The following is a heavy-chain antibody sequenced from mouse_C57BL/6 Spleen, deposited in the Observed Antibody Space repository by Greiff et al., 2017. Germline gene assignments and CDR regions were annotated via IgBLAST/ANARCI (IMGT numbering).Heavy chain of an antibody. CDR1: GYAFSSYW. Sequence: QVQLKQSGAELVKPGASVKISCKASGYAFSSYWMNWVKQRPGKGLEWIGQIYPGDGDTNYNGKFKGKATLTADKSSSTAYMQLSSLTSEDSAVYFGARLISTMVATDWYFDVWGTGTTVTVSS. V-gene: IGHV1-80*01. D-gene: IGHD2-2*01. CDR2: IYPGDGDT. CDR3: ARLISTMVATDWYFDV. J-gene: IGHJ1*03.